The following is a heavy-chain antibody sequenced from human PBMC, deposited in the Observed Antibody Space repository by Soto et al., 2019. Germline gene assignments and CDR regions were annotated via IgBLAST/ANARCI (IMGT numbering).Heavy chain of an antibody. CDR1: GGSISSGGYS. CDR3: ARGGDIAAAGTSYYYGMDV. CDR2: IYHSGST. Sequence: QLQLQESGPGLVKPSETLSLTCTVSGGSISSGGYSWSWIRQPPGKGLEWIGYIYHSGSTYYNPSLKSRVTISVDRSKNQFSLKLSSVTAADTAVYYCARGGDIAAAGTSYYYGMDVWGQGTTVTVSS. V-gene: IGHV4-30-2*01. J-gene: IGHJ6*02. D-gene: IGHD6-13*01.